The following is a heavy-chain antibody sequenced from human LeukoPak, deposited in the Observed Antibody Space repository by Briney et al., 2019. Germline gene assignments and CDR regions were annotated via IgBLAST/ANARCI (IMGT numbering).Heavy chain of an antibody. CDR1: GYSFPSYW. Sequence: GESLKISCKGSGYSFPSYWIGWVRQMPGKGLEWMGIIYPGDSDTRYSPSFQGQVAISADKSISTAYLQWSSLKASDTAMYYCARHWAYSSSPADYWGQGTLVTVSS. J-gene: IGHJ4*02. CDR3: ARHWAYSSSPADY. D-gene: IGHD6-13*01. CDR2: IYPGDSDT. V-gene: IGHV5-51*01.